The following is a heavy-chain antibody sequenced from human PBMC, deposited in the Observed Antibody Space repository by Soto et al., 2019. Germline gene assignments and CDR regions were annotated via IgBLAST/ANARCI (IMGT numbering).Heavy chain of an antibody. CDR1: GYSISSGYH. CDR2: VHYSGNT. CDR3: ARQDRVVAVARWFDP. Sequence: SETLSLTCTVSGYSISSGYHWAWIRQPPGKGLEWLGSVHYSGNTYYNPSLKSRLTISVDKSKNQFSLNLSSVTAADTAVYYCARQDRVVAVARWFDPWGQGTLGTAPQ. D-gene: IGHD2-15*01. V-gene: IGHV4-38-2*02. J-gene: IGHJ5*02.